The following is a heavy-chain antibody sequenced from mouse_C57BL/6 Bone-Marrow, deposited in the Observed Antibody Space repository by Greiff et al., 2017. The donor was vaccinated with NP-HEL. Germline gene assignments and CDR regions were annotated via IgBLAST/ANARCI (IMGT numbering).Heavy chain of an antibody. D-gene: IGHD1-1*01. CDR1: GYTFTDYY. Sequence: QVQLQQSGAELVRPGASVKLSCKASGYTFTDYYINWVKQRPGQGLEWIARIYPGSGNTYYNEKFKGKATLTAEKSSSTAYMQLSSLTSEDSAVYFCARGGTRMDYWGQGTSVTVSS. CDR2: IYPGSGNT. V-gene: IGHV1-76*01. CDR3: ARGGTRMDY. J-gene: IGHJ4*01.